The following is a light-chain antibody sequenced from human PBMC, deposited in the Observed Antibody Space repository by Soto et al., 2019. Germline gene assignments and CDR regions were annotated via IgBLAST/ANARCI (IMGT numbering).Light chain of an antibody. CDR3: QHANSFQLP. CDR1: QDINNW. J-gene: IGKJ4*01. CDR2: TTS. Sequence: DIQVTQSPSSVSASVGDRVTITCRASQDINNWLAWYQQKPGNALKLLIYTTSNLQSGVPSRFSGNESGTAFPLTINHLQHEDFATCYCQHANSFQLPFGGGNKLEIK. V-gene: IGKV1D-12*01.